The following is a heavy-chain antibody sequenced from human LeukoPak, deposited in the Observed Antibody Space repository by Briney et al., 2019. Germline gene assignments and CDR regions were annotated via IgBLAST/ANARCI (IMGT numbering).Heavy chain of an antibody. CDR2: IIPIFGTA. CDR1: GGTFSSYA. CDR3: ARDLRSWYDILTGYYYYYYMDV. D-gene: IGHD3-9*01. J-gene: IGHJ6*03. Sequence: GASVKVSCKASGGTFSSYAISWVRQAPGQGLEWMGRIIPIFGTANYAQKFQGRVTITTDESTSTACMELSSLRSEDTAVYYCARDLRSWYDILTGYYYYYYMDVWGKGTTVTVSS. V-gene: IGHV1-69*05.